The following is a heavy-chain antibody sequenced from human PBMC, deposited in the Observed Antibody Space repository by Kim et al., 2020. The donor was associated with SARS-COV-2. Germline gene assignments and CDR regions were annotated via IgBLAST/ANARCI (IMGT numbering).Heavy chain of an antibody. J-gene: IGHJ4*02. V-gene: IGHV1-18*01. D-gene: IGHD4-17*01. Sequence: NYAQNLQGRVTLTTEPSTRTAFLELRSLRSDDTAVYFCARDRGYGDDTFDYWGQGTLVTVSS. CDR3: ARDRGYGDDTFDY.